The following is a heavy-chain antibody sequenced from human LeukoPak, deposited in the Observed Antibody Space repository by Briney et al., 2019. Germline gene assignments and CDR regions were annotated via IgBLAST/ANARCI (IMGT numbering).Heavy chain of an antibody. Sequence: GGSPRLSCAASGFTFSSYAMNWLRQAPGKGLEWVANIKQDGGAKNYVDSVKGRFTISRDNAKNSLYLQMNNLRVEDTAVYYCARERVTTTSFDYWGQGVLVTVSS. CDR3: ARERVTTTSFDY. D-gene: IGHD2/OR15-2a*01. V-gene: IGHV3-7*01. CDR2: IKQDGGAK. CDR1: GFTFSSYA. J-gene: IGHJ4*02.